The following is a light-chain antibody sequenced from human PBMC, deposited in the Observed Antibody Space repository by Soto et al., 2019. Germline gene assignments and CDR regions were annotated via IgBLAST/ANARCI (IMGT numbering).Light chain of an antibody. Sequence: EIVLTQSPGTLSLSPGERATLSCRASQSVGSNSLAWYQQRPGQAPRFLIYDASSRATGIPDRFSGSGSGTDFTLTISRLEPEDFAVYYCLQYGSTPLTFGGGTKVEIK. J-gene: IGKJ4*01. CDR1: QSVGSNS. V-gene: IGKV3-20*01. CDR2: DAS. CDR3: LQYGSTPLT.